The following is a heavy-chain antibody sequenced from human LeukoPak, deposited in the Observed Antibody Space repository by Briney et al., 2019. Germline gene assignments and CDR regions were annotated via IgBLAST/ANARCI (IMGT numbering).Heavy chain of an antibody. V-gene: IGHV4-30-4*01. D-gene: IGHD3-3*01. CDR1: AGSITSGDYY. Sequence: PSETLSLTCIVSAGSITSGDYYCSWIRQPPGKGLEWIGYIYYSGSTYYNPSLKRRVTRSVDTSKNQFSLKLSSVTAADTAVYYCARGKPDWPGIPSGYSALVWFDPWGQGTLVTVSS. J-gene: IGHJ5*02. CDR2: IYYSGST. CDR3: ARGKPDWPGIPSGYSALVWFDP.